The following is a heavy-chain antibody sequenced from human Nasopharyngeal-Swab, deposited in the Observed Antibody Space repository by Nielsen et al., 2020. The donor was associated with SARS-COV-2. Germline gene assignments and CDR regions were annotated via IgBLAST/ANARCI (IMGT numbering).Heavy chain of an antibody. CDR3: AHCPFSGTWFFDY. D-gene: IGHD2-15*01. J-gene: IGHJ4*02. Sequence: WIRQPPGKAPEWLAVIYWNGDERYNPSLKTRLTITKDSSKNEVVLTMTNMDPVDTATYYCAHCPFSGTWFFDYWGQGISVTVSS. V-gene: IGHV2-5*01. CDR2: IYWNGDE.